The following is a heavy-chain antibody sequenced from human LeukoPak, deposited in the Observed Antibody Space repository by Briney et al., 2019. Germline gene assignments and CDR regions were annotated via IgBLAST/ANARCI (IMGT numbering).Heavy chain of an antibody. Sequence: GGSLRLSCAASGFTFSTYSMNWVRQAPGKGLEWVSSISSSTYIYYADSVKGRFTISRDNAKNTLYLQMNSLRAEDTAVYYCARDPHVGGWHIYYYYYGMDVWGQGTTVTVSS. CDR2: ISSSTYI. D-gene: IGHD6-19*01. V-gene: IGHV3-21*01. J-gene: IGHJ6*02. CDR1: GFTFSTYS. CDR3: ARDPHVGGWHIYYYYYGMDV.